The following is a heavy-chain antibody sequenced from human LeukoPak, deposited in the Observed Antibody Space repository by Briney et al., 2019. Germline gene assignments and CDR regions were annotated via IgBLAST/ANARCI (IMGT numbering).Heavy chain of an antibody. CDR1: GXTFSNYW. CDR3: ARASDPWLQLT. D-gene: IGHD5-24*01. J-gene: IGHJ5*02. Sequence: GGSLRLSCAASGXTFSNYWMIWVRQAPGKGLEWVGNIKQDGSEKRYADSVRGQFSISRDNAQTSLYLQMNSLRAEDTAVYYCARASDPWLQLTWGQGTLVTVSS. V-gene: IGHV3-7*05. CDR2: IKQDGSEK.